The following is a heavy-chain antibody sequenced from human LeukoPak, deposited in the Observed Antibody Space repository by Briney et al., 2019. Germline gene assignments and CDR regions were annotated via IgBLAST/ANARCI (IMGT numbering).Heavy chain of an antibody. J-gene: IGHJ5*02. CDR2: IYYTGTS. D-gene: IGHD3-3*01. CDR1: GGSINSQY. Sequence: SETLSLTCTVSGGSINSQYWSWIRQPPGKGLEWIGYIYYTGTSDYNPSLKSRVTISLDTSKNQFSLKLSSVTAADTAVYYCASGNYDFWSGRNWFDPWGQGILVTVSS. CDR3: ASGNYDFWSGRNWFDP. V-gene: IGHV4-59*11.